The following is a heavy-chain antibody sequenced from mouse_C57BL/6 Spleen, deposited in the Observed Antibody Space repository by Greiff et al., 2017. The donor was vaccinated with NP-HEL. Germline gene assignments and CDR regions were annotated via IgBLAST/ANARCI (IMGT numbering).Heavy chain of an antibody. V-gene: IGHV1-61*01. J-gene: IGHJ1*03. CDR1: GYTFTSYW. CDR2: IYPSDSET. CDR3: ASSMVTQGYFDV. D-gene: IGHD2-2*01. Sequence: QVQLQQPGAELVRPGSSVKLSCKASGYTFTSYWMDWVKQRPGQGLEWIGNIYPSDSETHYNQKFKDKATLTVDKSSSTAYMQLSSLTSEDSAVYYCASSMVTQGYFDVWGTGTTVTVSS.